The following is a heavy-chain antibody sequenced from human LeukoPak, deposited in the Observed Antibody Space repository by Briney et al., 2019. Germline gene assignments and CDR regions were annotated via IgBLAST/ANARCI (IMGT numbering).Heavy chain of an antibody. Sequence: PSETLSLTCTVSGGSISSGDYYWSWIRQPPGKGLEWIGYIYNNGRTYYNPSLKSRVTISVDTSKNLFSLKVSSVTAADAAVYYCARGRSSSWSSFDYWGQGTLVTVSS. V-gene: IGHV4-30-4*01. CDR3: ARGRSSSWSSFDY. J-gene: IGHJ4*02. CDR1: GGSISSGDYY. CDR2: IYNNGRT. D-gene: IGHD6-13*01.